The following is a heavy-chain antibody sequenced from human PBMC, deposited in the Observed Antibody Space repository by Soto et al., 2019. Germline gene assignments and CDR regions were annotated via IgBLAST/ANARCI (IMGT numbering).Heavy chain of an antibody. V-gene: IGHV1-46*03. CDR2: MNPSSGGT. Sequence: QVQLVQSGAEVKSPGASVKVSCKASGYAFTTYYIHWVRRAPGQGLEWMGIMNPSSGGTSYTQNFQGRVTMTRDTSTSTVYMELSSLRSEDTAVYYCSRGGRSGYDWGYYFEHWGQGSLVTVSS. CDR3: SRGGRSGYDWGYYFEH. J-gene: IGHJ4*02. CDR1: GYAFTTYY. D-gene: IGHD5-12*01.